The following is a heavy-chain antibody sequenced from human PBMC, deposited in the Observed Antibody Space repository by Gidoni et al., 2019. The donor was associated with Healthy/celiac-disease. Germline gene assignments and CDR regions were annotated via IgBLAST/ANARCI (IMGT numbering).Heavy chain of an antibody. CDR2: IYYSGST. CDR1: GGSISSYY. V-gene: IGHV4-59*08. Sequence: QVQLQESGPGLVKPSETLSLTCTVPGGSISSYYWSWIRQPPGKGLEWIGYIYYSGSTNYNPSLKSRVTISVDTSKNQFSLKLSSVTAADTAVYYCARHSSSWYLFDYWGQGTLVTVSS. D-gene: IGHD6-13*01. CDR3: ARHSSSWYLFDY. J-gene: IGHJ4*02.